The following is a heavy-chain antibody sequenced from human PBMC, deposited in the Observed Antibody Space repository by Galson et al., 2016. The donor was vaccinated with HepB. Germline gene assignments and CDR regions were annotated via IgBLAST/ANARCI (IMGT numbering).Heavy chain of an antibody. V-gene: IGHV1-69*13. J-gene: IGHJ6*02. CDR1: GDSFNTYA. Sequence: SVTVACQASGDSFNTYAFSWVRQAPGEGLEWMGGIIPIFVTTSYAQKFQGRVTITADESTSTVYMELSSLTSEDTAVYYCARWQKFSSSWYQAYYYHYYGMDVWGQGTTVTVSS. D-gene: IGHD6-13*01. CDR3: ARWQKFSSSWYQAYYYHYYGMDV. CDR2: IIPIFVTT.